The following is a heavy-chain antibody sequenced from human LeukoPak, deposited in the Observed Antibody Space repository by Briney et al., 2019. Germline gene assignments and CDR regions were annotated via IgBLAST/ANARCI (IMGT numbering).Heavy chain of an antibody. J-gene: IGHJ4*02. CDR2: ILENGSNQ. V-gene: IGHV3-30*04. CDR3: ARVQGGGCRTADY. Sequence: PGGSLKLSCAASGFTFSNYIMHWVRQAPGKGLDWVAVILENGSNQYYADSVKGRFTISRDNSKNTLFLQMNSLRGEDTAMYYCARVQGGGCRTADYWGQGTLVTVSS. CDR1: GFTFSNYI. D-gene: IGHD1-14*01.